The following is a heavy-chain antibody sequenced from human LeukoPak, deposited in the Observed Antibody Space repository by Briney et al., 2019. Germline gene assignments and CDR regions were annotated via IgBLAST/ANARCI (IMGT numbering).Heavy chain of an antibody. D-gene: IGHD6-13*01. CDR1: GFTFSSYS. CDR2: ISSSSSYI. Sequence: GGSLRLSCAASGFTFSSYSMNWVRQAPGKGLEWVSSISSSSSYIYYADSVKGRFTISRDNSKNTMYLQMNSLRAEDTAVYYCARAHLPGYSSSWYLHYYYMDVWGKGTTVTVSS. CDR3: ARAHLPGYSSSWYLHYYYMDV. V-gene: IGHV3-21*01. J-gene: IGHJ6*03.